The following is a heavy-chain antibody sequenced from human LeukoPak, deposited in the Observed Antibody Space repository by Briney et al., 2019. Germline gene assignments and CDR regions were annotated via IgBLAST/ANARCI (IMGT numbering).Heavy chain of an antibody. J-gene: IGHJ4*02. CDR1: GYTFTSYG. Sequence: ASVKVSCKASGYTFTSYGISWVRQAPGQGLEWMGWISAYNGNTNYAQKLQGRVTMTTDTSTSTAYMELRSLRSDDTAVYYCARDKAYSSGWYRFDYWGQGTLVTVSS. D-gene: IGHD6-19*01. CDR2: ISAYNGNT. CDR3: ARDKAYSSGWYRFDY. V-gene: IGHV1-18*01.